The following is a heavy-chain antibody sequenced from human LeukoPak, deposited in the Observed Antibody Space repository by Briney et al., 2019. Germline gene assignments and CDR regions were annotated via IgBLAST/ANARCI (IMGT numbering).Heavy chain of an antibody. V-gene: IGHV5-51*01. CDR1: GYSFTSYW. Sequence: GESLKISCKGSGYSFTSYWIGWVRPMPGKGLELMGIIYPGDSVTTPTPSFQGQVTIPADKSISTAYLQWSSLKASDTAMYYCARHTGLGSGYYYWFDPWGQGTLVTVSS. D-gene: IGHD3-22*01. J-gene: IGHJ5*02. CDR3: ARHTGLGSGYYYWFDP. CDR2: IYPGDSVT.